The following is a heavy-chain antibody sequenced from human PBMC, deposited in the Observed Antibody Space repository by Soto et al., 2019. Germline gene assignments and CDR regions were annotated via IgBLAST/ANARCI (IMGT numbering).Heavy chain of an antibody. Sequence: GASVKVSCKVSGYTFTSYGISWVRQAPGEGLEWMGWISAYNGDTNYAQKLQGRVTMTTDTSTRTAYMELRSLRSDDTAVYYCASGMVVPTGYGSGGSCYPNFDYWGQGTLVTVSS. J-gene: IGHJ4*02. CDR1: GYTFTSYG. CDR2: ISAYNGDT. CDR3: ASGMVVPTGYGSGGSCYPNFDY. D-gene: IGHD2-15*01. V-gene: IGHV1-18*04.